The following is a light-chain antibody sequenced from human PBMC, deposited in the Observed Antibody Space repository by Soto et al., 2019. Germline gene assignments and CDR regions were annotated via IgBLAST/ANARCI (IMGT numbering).Light chain of an antibody. CDR3: QQSYSPVLFT. CDR1: QGISDY. Sequence: DIQMTQSPSSLSASVGDRVTITCRASQGISDYLNWYQHKPGKAPTLLIYSASNLHRGVPSRFSGSGSGTDFTLTISSLQPEDFATYYCQQSYSPVLFTFGPGTKVDIK. V-gene: IGKV1-39*01. J-gene: IGKJ3*01. CDR2: SAS.